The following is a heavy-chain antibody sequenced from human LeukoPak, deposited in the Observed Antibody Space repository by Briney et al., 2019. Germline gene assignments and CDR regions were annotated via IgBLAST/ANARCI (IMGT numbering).Heavy chain of an antibody. CDR1: GFTFSSYA. D-gene: IGHD2-21*02. Sequence: PGRSLRLSCAASGFTFSSYAMHWVRQAPGKGLEWVAVISYDGSNKYYADSVKGRFTISRDNSKNTLYLQMNSLRAEDTAVYYCAKDIVVVTSGANAFDIWGQGTMVTVSS. V-gene: IGHV3-30*04. CDR2: ISYDGSNK. CDR3: AKDIVVVTSGANAFDI. J-gene: IGHJ3*02.